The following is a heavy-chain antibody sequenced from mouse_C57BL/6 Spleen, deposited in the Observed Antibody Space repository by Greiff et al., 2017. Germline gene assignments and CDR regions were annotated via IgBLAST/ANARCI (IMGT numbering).Heavy chain of an antibody. Sequence: ESGPGLVKPSQSLSLTCSVTGYSITSGYYWNWIRQFPGNKLEWMGYISYDGSNNYNPSLKNRISITRDTSKNQFFLKLNSVTTEDTATYYCARGYDYDDGDWYFDVWGTGTTVTVSS. CDR1: GYSITSGYY. J-gene: IGHJ1*03. V-gene: IGHV3-6*01. D-gene: IGHD2-4*01. CDR3: ARGYDYDDGDWYFDV. CDR2: ISYDGSN.